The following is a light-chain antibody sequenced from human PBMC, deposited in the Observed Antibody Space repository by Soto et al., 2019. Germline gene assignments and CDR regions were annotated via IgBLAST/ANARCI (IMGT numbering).Light chain of an antibody. CDR1: QSVSSN. Sequence: EIVMTQSPATLSVSPGERATLSCRASQSVSSNLAWYQQKPCQAPRLLIYGASTRATGIPARFSGSGSGTEFTLTISSLPSEDFAVYYCQQYNNWPRTFGQGTKVEIK. CDR2: GAS. V-gene: IGKV3-15*01. CDR3: QQYNNWPRT. J-gene: IGKJ1*01.